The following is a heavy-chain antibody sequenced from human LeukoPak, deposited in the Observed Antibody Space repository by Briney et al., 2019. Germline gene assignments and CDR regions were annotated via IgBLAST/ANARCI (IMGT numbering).Heavy chain of an antibody. D-gene: IGHD3-10*01. Sequence: SETLSLTCAVYGGSFSGYYWSWLRQPPGKGLEWIGEINHSGSTNYNPSLKSRVTISVDTSKNQFSLKLSSVTAADTAVYYCARLSKREALTPYGSGSYYNRGSYDYWGQGTLVTVSS. CDR2: INHSGST. CDR3: ARLSKREALTPYGSGSYYNRGSYDY. V-gene: IGHV4-34*01. CDR1: GGSFSGYY. J-gene: IGHJ4*02.